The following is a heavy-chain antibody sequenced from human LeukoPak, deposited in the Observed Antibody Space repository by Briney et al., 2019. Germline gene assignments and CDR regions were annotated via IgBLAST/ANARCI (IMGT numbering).Heavy chain of an antibody. CDR1: GGSFSDYY. V-gene: IGHV4-34*01. D-gene: IGHD4-17*01. CDR2: INHSGST. CDR3: ATSRDYGHYYINY. J-gene: IGHJ4*02. Sequence: SETLSLTCAVYGGSFSDYYWSWIRQPPGKGLEWLGEINHSGSTNYNPSLKSRVTISVDTSRNQFSLKLSSVTAADTAVYYCATSRDYGHYYINYWGQGTLVTVSS.